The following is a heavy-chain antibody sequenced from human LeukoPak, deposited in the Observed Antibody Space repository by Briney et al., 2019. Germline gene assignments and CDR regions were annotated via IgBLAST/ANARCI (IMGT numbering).Heavy chain of an antibody. V-gene: IGHV4-39*01. CDR2: IYYSGGT. CDR1: GGSISSSSHY. Sequence: SETLSLTCTVSGGSISSSSHYWGWIRQPPGKGLEWIGSIYYSGGTYYNPSLRSRVTISVDTSKNQFSLKLSSVTAADTAVYYCARRDSSAWYDYWGQGTHVTVSS. D-gene: IGHD6-19*01. J-gene: IGHJ4*02. CDR3: ARRDSSAWYDY.